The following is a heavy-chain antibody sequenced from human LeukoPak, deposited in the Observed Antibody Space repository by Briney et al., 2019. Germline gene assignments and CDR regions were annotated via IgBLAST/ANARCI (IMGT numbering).Heavy chain of an antibody. V-gene: IGHV3-21*01. CDR3: ARAPSSSWPRGGWGDYYYMDV. Sequence: SGGSLRLSCAASGFTFSSYSMNWVRQAPGKGLEWVSSISSSSSYIYYADSVKGRFTISRDNAKNSLYLQMNSLRAKDTAVYYCARAPSSSWPRGGWGDYYYMDVWGKGTTVTVSS. J-gene: IGHJ6*03. CDR1: GFTFSSYS. D-gene: IGHD6-13*01. CDR2: ISSSSSYI.